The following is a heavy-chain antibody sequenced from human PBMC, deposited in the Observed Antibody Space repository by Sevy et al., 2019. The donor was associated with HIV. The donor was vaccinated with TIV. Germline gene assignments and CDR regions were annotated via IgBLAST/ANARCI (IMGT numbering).Heavy chain of an antibody. CDR2: IIPIFGTA. Sequence: ASVKVSCKASGGTFSSYGISWVRQAPGQGPEWMGGIIPIFGTANYAQKFQGRVTITAEESTSTAYMELSSMRSEDTAVYYCARGIYQGYCTNGRCYTAFDNWGQGTLVTVSS. D-gene: IGHD2-8*01. CDR3: ARGIYQGYCTNGRCYTAFDN. J-gene: IGHJ4*02. CDR1: GGTFSSYG. V-gene: IGHV1-69*13.